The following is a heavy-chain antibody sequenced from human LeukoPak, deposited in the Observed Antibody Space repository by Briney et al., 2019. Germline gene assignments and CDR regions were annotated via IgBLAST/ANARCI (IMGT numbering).Heavy chain of an antibody. V-gene: IGHV3-21*01. CDR2: ITGSSTYI. CDR3: ARDLTVTSTCWFDL. CDR1: GFTFSSYT. D-gene: IGHD4-11*01. Sequence: GGSLRLSCAVSGFTFSSYTMNWVRQAPGKGLEWVSSITGSSTYIYYADSVKGRFTISRDNAKDSLYLQMNNLGAEDTAVYYCARDLTVTSTCWFDLWGQGTLVTVSS. J-gene: IGHJ5*02.